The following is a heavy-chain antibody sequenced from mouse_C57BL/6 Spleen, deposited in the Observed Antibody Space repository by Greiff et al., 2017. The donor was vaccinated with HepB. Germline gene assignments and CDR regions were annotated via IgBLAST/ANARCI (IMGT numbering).Heavy chain of an antibody. V-gene: IGHV1-50*01. CDR1: GYTFTSYW. CDR3: ASPYGYDEGGFAY. D-gene: IGHD2-2*01. CDR2: IDPSDSYT. Sequence: QVQLQQPGAELVKPGASVKLSCKASGYTFTSYWMQWVKQRPGQGLEWIGEIDPSDSYTNYNQKFKGKDTLTVDTSSSTAYMQLSSLTSEDSAVYYCASPYGYDEGGFAYWGQGTLVTVSA. J-gene: IGHJ3*01.